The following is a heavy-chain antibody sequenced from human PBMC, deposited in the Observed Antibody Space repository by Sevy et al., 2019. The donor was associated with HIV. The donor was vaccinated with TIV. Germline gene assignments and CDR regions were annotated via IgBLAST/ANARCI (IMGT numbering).Heavy chain of an antibody. J-gene: IGHJ4*02. CDR1: GYTLTKLS. Sequence: ASVKVSCKVSGYTLTKLSMHWVRQAPGKGLEWMGSFDPEDGETIYQQKLKGRVTMTEDTSTGTAYMELSSLRSEDTAVYYCATTKDYYEDSGSPFDYWGQGTLVTVSS. CDR3: ATTKDYYEDSGSPFDY. D-gene: IGHD3-22*01. V-gene: IGHV1-24*01. CDR2: FDPEDGET.